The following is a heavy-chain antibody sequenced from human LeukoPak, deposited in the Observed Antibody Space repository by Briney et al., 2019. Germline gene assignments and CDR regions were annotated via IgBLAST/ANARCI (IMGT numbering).Heavy chain of an antibody. V-gene: IGHV3-74*01. CDR1: GFTFSSHW. CDR2: INSDGSSP. Sequence: GGSLRLSCAASGFTFSSHWMHWVRQGPGKGLVWVSRINSDGSSPTYEDSVKGRFTISRDNAKNTLYLQMKSLRAEDTAVYCCARVPRGVRYSSSWSGYIDYWGQGTLVTVSS. D-gene: IGHD6-13*01. CDR3: ARVPRGVRYSSSWSGYIDY. J-gene: IGHJ4*02.